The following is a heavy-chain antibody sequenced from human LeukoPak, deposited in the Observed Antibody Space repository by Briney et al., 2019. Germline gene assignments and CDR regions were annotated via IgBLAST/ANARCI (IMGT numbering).Heavy chain of an antibody. Sequence: SETLSLTCTVSGVSISSGAYYWSWIRQHPGKGLEWVGYIYYSGSTYYNPSLKSRVTISVDTSKNQFSLKLSSVTAADTAVYYCAREAIAAAVPDAFDIWGQGTMVTVSS. V-gene: IGHV4-31*03. J-gene: IGHJ3*02. CDR3: AREAIAAAVPDAFDI. CDR2: IYYSGST. D-gene: IGHD6-13*01. CDR1: GVSISSGAYY.